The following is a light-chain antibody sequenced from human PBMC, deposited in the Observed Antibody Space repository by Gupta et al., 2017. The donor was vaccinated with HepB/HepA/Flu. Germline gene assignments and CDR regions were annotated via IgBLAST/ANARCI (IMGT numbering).Light chain of an antibody. CDR2: EVS. V-gene: IGLV2-23*02. J-gene: IGLJ2*01. CDR3: SSYAGSNILI. CDR1: SSDVGSYNL. Sequence: QSALTQPASVSGSPGQSITISCSGSSSDVGSYNLVSWYQQHPGKAPKLMISEVSKRPSGVANRFSGSKSGNTASLTISGLQAEDDANYYCSSYAGSNILIFGGGTKLTVL.